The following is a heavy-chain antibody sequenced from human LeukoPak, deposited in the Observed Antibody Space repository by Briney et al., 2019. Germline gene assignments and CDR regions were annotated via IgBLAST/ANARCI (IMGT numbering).Heavy chain of an antibody. V-gene: IGHV4-4*07. CDR2: IYTSGST. J-gene: IGHJ4*02. CDR1: GGSISSYY. CDR3: ARVVHDSSVSTLDY. Sequence: PSETLSLTCTVSGGSISSYYWSWIRQPAGKGLEWIGRIYTSGSTNYNPSLKSRVTMSVDTSKNQFSLKLSSVTAADTAVYYCARVVHDSSVSTLDYWGQGTLVTVSS. D-gene: IGHD3-22*01.